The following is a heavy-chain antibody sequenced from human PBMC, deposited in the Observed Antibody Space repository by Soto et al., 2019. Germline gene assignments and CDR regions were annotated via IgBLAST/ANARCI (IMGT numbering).Heavy chain of an antibody. J-gene: IGHJ3*02. CDR3: AKGGYYYDSSGSHDAFDI. Sequence: GGSLRLSCAASGFTFSSYGMHWVRQAPGKGLEWVAVISYDGSNKYYADSVKGRFTISRDNSKNTLYPQMNSLRAEDTAVYYCAKGGYYYDSSGSHDAFDIWGQGTMVTVSS. V-gene: IGHV3-30*18. D-gene: IGHD3-22*01. CDR2: ISYDGSNK. CDR1: GFTFSSYG.